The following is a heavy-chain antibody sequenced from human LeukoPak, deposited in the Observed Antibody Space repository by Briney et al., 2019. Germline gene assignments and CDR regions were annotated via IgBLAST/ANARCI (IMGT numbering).Heavy chain of an antibody. V-gene: IGHV4-59*01. J-gene: IGHJ2*01. Sequence: SETLSLTWTVSGGSISSYYWSWLRQPPGKGLEWIGYIYYSASTNYNPSLKSRVTISVDTSKNQFSLKLSSVTAADTAVYYCARDLDIAAAGTRYFDLWGRGTLVTVSS. CDR1: GGSISSYY. CDR3: ARDLDIAAAGTRYFDL. D-gene: IGHD6-13*01. CDR2: IYYSAST.